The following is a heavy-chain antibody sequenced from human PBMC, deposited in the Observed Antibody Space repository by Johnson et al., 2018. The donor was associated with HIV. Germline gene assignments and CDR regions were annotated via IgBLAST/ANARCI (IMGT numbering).Heavy chain of an antibody. CDR2: ISGSGGST. Sequence: VQLVESGGGVVQPGRSLRLSCAASGFTFSNYAMHWVRQAPGKGLEWVSAISGSGGSTYFADSVKGRFTIFRDNTKNSLWLQMNSLRAEDTAVYYCARAPEVRGIDAFDFWGQGTMVTVSS. V-gene: IGHV3-21*01. CDR3: ARAPEVRGIDAFDF. D-gene: IGHD3-10*01. CDR1: GFTFSNYA. J-gene: IGHJ3*01.